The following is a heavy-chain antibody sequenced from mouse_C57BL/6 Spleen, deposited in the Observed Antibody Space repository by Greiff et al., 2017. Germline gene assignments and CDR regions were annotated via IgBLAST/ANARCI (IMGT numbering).Heavy chain of an antibody. CDR3: ARDREWSYFDY. Sequence: EVQRVESEGGLVQPGSSMKLSCTASGFTFSDYYMAWVRQVPEKGLEWVANINYDGSSTYYLDSLKSRFIISRDNAKNILYLQMSSLKSEDTATYYCARDREWSYFDYWGQGTTLTVSS. D-gene: IGHD1-3*01. J-gene: IGHJ2*01. CDR2: INYDGSST. CDR1: GFTFSDYY. V-gene: IGHV5-16*01.